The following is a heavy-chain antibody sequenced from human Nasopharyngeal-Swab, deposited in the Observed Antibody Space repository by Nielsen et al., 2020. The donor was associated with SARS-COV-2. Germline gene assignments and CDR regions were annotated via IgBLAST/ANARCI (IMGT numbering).Heavy chain of an antibody. J-gene: IGHJ6*02. V-gene: IGHV3-30*03. CDR3: ARSRSAMDV. CDR1: GFTFSSYG. CDR2: ISYDGSNK. Sequence: GESLKISCAASGFTFSSYGMHWVRQAPGKGLEWVAVISYDGSNKYYADSVKGRFTISRDNSKNTLYLQMNSLRAEDTAVYYCARSRSAMDVWGQGTTVTVSS.